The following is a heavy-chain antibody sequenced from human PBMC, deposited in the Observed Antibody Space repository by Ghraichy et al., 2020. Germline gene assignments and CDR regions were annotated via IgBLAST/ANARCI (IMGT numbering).Heavy chain of an antibody. V-gene: IGHV3-7*01. J-gene: IGHJ2*01. Sequence: GGSLRLSCAASGFTFSSYWMSWVRQAPGKGLEWVANIKQDGSEKYYVDSVKGRFTISRDNAKNSLYLQMNSLRAEDTAVYYCARIYDSSGYRFLVVPYWYFDLWGRGTLVTVSS. CDR3: ARIYDSSGYRFLVVPYWYFDL. CDR2: IKQDGSEK. CDR1: GFTFSSYW. D-gene: IGHD3-22*01.